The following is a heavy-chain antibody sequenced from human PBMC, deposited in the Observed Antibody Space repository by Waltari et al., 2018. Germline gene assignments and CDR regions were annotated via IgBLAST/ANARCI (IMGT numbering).Heavy chain of an antibody. V-gene: IGHV4-34*01. CDR2: INHSGST. D-gene: IGHD2-2*01. J-gene: IGHJ4*02. Sequence: QVQLQQWGAGLLKPSETLSLTCAVYGGSFSGYYWSWIRQPPGKGLEWIGEINHSGSTNSNPSLKSRVTISGDTSKNQFSLKLSSVTAADTAVYYCASGRPTHRRYCSSTSCPRAFDYWGQGTLVTVSS. CDR3: ASGRPTHRRYCSSTSCPRAFDY. CDR1: GGSFSGYY.